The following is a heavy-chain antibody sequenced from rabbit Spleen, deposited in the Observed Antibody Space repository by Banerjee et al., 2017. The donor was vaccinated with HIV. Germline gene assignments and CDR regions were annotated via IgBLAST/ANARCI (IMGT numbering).Heavy chain of an antibody. CDR2: INASTGNP. V-gene: IGHV1S45*01. Sequence: QEQLVESGGGLVQPEGSLTLTCTASGFSFSSGYDMCWVRQAPGKGLEWIACINASTGNPVYATWASGRFTISKTSLTTVTLRMTSLTAADRAAYFCARDLVGVIGWNFYLWGQGTLVTVS. CDR3: ARDLVGVIGWNFYL. D-gene: IGHD1-1*01. J-gene: IGHJ3*01. CDR1: GFSFSSGYD.